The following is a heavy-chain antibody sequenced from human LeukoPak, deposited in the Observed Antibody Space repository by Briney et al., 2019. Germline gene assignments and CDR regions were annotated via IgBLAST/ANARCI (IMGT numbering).Heavy chain of an antibody. CDR3: ARGGVAAADHWYFDL. Sequence: ASVKVSCKASGYTFTSYDINWVRQATGQGLEWMGWMNPNSGNTGYAQKFQGRVTITRNTSISTAYMELSSLRSEDTAVYYCARGGVAAADHWYFDLWGRGTLVTVSS. CDR1: GYTFTSYD. J-gene: IGHJ2*01. V-gene: IGHV1-8*03. D-gene: IGHD6-13*01. CDR2: MNPNSGNT.